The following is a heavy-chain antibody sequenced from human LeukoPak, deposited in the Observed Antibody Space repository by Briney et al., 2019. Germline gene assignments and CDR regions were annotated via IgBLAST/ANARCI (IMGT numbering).Heavy chain of an antibody. CDR3: AAIVVVPAAPGDY. Sequence: ASVKVSCKASGYTFTGCYMHWVRQAPGQGLEWMGWINPNSGGTNYAQKFQGRVTMTRDTSISTAYMELSRLRSDDTAVYYCAAIVVVPAAPGDYWGQGTLVTVSS. D-gene: IGHD2-2*01. CDR1: GYTFTGCY. V-gene: IGHV1-2*02. CDR2: INPNSGGT. J-gene: IGHJ4*02.